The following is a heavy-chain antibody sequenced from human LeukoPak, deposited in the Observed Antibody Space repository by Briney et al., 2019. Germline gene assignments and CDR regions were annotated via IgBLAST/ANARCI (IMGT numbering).Heavy chain of an antibody. CDR2: INPNSGGT. D-gene: IGHD1-26*01. J-gene: IGHJ3*02. CDR3: AREWTKGAGSYYWPDAFDI. V-gene: IGHV1-2*02. CDR1: GYTFTGYY. Sequence: ASVNVSCKASGYTFTGYYMHWVRQAPGQGLEWMGWINPNSGGTNYAQKFQGRVTMTRDTSISTAYMELSRLRSDDTAVYYCAREWTKGAGSYYWPDAFDIWGQGTMVTVSS.